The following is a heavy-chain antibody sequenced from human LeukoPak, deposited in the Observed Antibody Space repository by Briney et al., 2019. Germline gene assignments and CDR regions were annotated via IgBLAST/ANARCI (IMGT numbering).Heavy chain of an antibody. D-gene: IGHD3-22*01. Sequence: GGSLRLSCAASGFSFSVYWMHWARQAPGKGPVWVSRIKTDGSITDYADFVKGRFTISRDNAKNTLYLQMSSLRAEDTAVYYCARLNYYDSSGYYLPDYWGQGTLVTVSS. CDR3: ARLNYYDSSGYYLPDY. V-gene: IGHV3-74*01. J-gene: IGHJ4*02. CDR2: IKTDGSIT. CDR1: GFSFSVYW.